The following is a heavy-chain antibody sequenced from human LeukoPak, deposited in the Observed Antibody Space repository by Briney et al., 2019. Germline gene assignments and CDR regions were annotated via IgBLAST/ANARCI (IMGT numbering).Heavy chain of an antibody. CDR3: AKDYYGS. D-gene: IGHD3-10*01. Sequence: RSGGSLRLSCAASGFTFSSYAMNWVRQAPGKGLEWVSGISGSGGSTYYADSVKGRFTISRDNSKNTLYLQMNSLRAEDTALYYCAKDYYGSGGQGTLVTVSS. J-gene: IGHJ4*02. CDR2: ISGSGGST. CDR1: GFTFSSYA. V-gene: IGHV3-23*01.